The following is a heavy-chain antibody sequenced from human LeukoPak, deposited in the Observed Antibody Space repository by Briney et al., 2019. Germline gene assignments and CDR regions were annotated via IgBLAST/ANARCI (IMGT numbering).Heavy chain of an antibody. Sequence: SETLSLTCTVSGYSISSGYYWGWIRQPPGKGLEWIGSIYHSGSTYYNPSLKSRVTISVDTSKNQFSLKLSSVTAADTAVYYCARGPLGYCTNGVCYAGWFDPWGQGTLVTVSS. CDR3: ARGPLGYCTNGVCYAGWFDP. V-gene: IGHV4-38-2*02. CDR1: GYSISSGYY. D-gene: IGHD2-8*01. J-gene: IGHJ5*02. CDR2: IYHSGST.